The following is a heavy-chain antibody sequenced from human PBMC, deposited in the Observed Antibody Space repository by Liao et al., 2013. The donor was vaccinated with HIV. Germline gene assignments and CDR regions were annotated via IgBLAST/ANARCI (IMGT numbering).Heavy chain of an antibody. J-gene: IGHJ3*02. D-gene: IGHD3-22*01. CDR3: ARDKYSDSGGYYPSDNDAFDI. CDR1: GGSISSNSYYY. CDR2: IYYGGST. Sequence: QLQLQESGPGLVKPSETLSLTCTVSGGSISSNSYYYWGWIRQPPGKGLEWIGSIYYGGSTDYNPSLKSRVTISIDTSKSQFSLMLSSVTAADTAVYYCARDKYSDSGGYYPSDNDAFDIWGQGTMVTVSS. V-gene: IGHV4-39*07.